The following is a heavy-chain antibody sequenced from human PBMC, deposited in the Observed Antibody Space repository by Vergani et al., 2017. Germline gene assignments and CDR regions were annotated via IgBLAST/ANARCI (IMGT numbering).Heavy chain of an antibody. Sequence: EVQLVESGGGLVQPGRSLRLSCAASGFTFDDYAMHWVRQAPGKGLEWVSGIIWNSGSIGYADSVKGRFTISRDNAKNSLYLQMNSLRAEDTALYYCAKGGSGIAAIRGFDYWGQGTLVTVSS. CDR3: AKGGSGIAAIRGFDY. J-gene: IGHJ4*02. D-gene: IGHD6-13*01. CDR1: GFTFDDYA. V-gene: IGHV3-9*01. CDR2: IIWNSGSI.